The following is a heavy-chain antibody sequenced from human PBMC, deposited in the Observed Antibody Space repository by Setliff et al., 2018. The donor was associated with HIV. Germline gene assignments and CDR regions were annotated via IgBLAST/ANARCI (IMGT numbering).Heavy chain of an antibody. D-gene: IGHD7-27*01. V-gene: IGHV2-5*02. CDR1: GFLFSTNRVG. CDR3: AHNINWGSDWYFDL. J-gene: IGHJ2*01. Sequence: SGPTLVNPTQTLTLTCTFSGFLFSTNRVGVGWIRQPPGKALEWLALIYWDDDKRYSPSLKSRLTITKGTSKNQVVLTMTNMDPVDTATYYCAHNINWGSDWYFDLWGRGTRVTVSS. CDR2: IYWDDDK.